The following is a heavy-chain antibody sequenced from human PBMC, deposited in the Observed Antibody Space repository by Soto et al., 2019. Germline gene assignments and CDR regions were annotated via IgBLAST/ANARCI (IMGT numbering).Heavy chain of an antibody. J-gene: IGHJ4*02. Sequence: ASVKVSCKASGYRFIAYYMYWVRQAPGQGLEWMGWINPNTGDTNYAQKFQGRVTVTRATSISTAYMELSSLTSYDTAVYYCARDRPLDYWGQGTLGTVSS. CDR1: GYRFIAYY. CDR2: INPNTGDT. CDR3: ARDRPLDY. V-gene: IGHV1-2*02.